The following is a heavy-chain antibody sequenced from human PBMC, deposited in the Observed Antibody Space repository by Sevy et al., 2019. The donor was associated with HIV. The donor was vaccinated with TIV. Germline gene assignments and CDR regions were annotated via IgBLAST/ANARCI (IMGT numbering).Heavy chain of an antibody. CDR3: ARDHGGVQDWSFDL. Sequence: GGSLRLSCAASGFDVSNNYMSWVRQAPGKGLEWVSVIYTGGSTYYADSVTGRFTMSRDTSKNTVYLQMDSLSAEDTAVYYCARDHGGVQDWSFDLWGRGTLVTVSS. CDR2: IYTGGST. CDR1: GFDVSNNY. V-gene: IGHV3-53*01. D-gene: IGHD2-8*02. J-gene: IGHJ2*01.